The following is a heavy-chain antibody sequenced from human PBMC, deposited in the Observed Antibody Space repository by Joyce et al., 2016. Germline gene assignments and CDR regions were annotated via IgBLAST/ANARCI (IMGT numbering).Heavy chain of an antibody. CDR3: VTGLCIGTACHWDDAFDV. CDR1: GFSFRNAW. D-gene: IGHD2-2*01. Sequence: EVQLVESGGGLVKPGGSLRLSCAASGFSFRNAWVTWVGQAPGKGLAWVGRVKSKSQGGTTDYAAPVKGRFTISRDDSRDTAYLQMNSLKSEDTGVYFCVTGLCIGTACHWDDAFDVWGQGTMVTVSS. V-gene: IGHV3-15*01. J-gene: IGHJ3*01. CDR2: VKSKSQGGTT.